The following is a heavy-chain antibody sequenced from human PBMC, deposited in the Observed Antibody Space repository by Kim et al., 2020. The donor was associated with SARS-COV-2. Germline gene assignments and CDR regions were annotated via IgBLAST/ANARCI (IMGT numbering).Heavy chain of an antibody. Sequence: GGSLRLSCTTSGFTFTGHAMSWVRQAPGKGLEWVSIMGGSAGTTYYGDSVKGRFSISRDDSKNTLYLQMSTLRADDTAAYYCLKGGWGWIWDYWGQGTLVTVSS. CDR3: LKGGWGWIWDY. CDR2: MGGSAGTT. J-gene: IGHJ4*02. D-gene: IGHD2-21*01. V-gene: IGHV3-23*01. CDR1: GFTFTGHA.